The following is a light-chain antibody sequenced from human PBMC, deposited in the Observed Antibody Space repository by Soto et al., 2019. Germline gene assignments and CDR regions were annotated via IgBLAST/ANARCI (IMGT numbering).Light chain of an antibody. CDR3: LLYYGGVQRV. V-gene: IGLV7-43*01. J-gene: IGLJ1*01. Sequence: QAVLTQDPSLTLSPGGTVTLTCASSTGPVTSAFYPTWFQQKPGQAPRALIYSTNNKHSWTPARFSGSLLGGKAALTLSGVQPEDEAEYYCLLYYGGVQRVFGTGTKVTVL. CDR1: TGPVTSAFY. CDR2: STN.